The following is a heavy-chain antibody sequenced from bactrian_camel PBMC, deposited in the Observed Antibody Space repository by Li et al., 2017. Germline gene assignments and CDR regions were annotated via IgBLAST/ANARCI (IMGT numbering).Heavy chain of an antibody. CDR3: AADLFPLPEMCASAGTAFTY. CDR1: GEPFSRYC. J-gene: IGHJ4*01. D-gene: IGHD1*01. V-gene: IGHV3S53*01. Sequence: VQLVESGGGTVQSGGSLRLSCSASGEPFSRYCMGWFRSAPGKEREGIAVIDNSDRTRYADSVKGRFTITQDNAKKTAWLQMNSLKPEDTAMYICAADLFPLPEMCASAGTAFTYWGQGTQVTVS. CDR2: IDNSDRT.